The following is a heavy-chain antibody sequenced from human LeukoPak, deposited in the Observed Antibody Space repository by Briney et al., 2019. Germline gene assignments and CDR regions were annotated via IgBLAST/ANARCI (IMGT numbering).Heavy chain of an antibody. CDR1: GFTFSSYW. J-gene: IGHJ4*02. Sequence: GGSLRLSCAASGFTFSSYWMSWVRQAPGKGLEWVANIKKDGSEKYYVDSVKGRFTISRDNAKTSLYLHMNSLRAEDTAVYYCARHLSGVTGYTYGRGIDYWGQGTLVTVSS. V-gene: IGHV3-7*01. CDR2: IKKDGSEK. CDR3: ARHLSGVTGYTYGRGIDY. D-gene: IGHD5-18*01.